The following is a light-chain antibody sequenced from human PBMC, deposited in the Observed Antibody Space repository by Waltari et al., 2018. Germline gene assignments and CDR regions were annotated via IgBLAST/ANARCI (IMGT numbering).Light chain of an antibody. V-gene: IGLV8-61*01. CDR1: SGSVPTDYS. J-gene: IGLJ3*02. CDR3: VLYMGRGVSV. CDR2: NTK. Sequence: QTVVTQEPSLSVSPGGTITLTCDLTSGSVPTDYSPRWYKQNPGQAPRTLIYNTKSRSSGVPDRFSGSILGNKAALTITGAQADDESDYYCVLYMGRGVSVFGGGTKLTVL.